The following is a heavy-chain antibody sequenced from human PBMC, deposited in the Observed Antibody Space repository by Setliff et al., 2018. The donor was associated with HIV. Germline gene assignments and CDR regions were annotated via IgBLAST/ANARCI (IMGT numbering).Heavy chain of an antibody. D-gene: IGHD1-7*01. CDR1: GYTLTELS. V-gene: IGHV1-24*01. CDR3: TTFYKLTGTTSFDF. Sequence: ASVKVSCKVSGYTLTELSIHWVRQPPGQGLEWMGGFDPESGGTLYAQNFQDRVTMTDDTSTGTTYMEVTSLRSEDTAIYYCTTFYKLTGTTSFDFWGQGTLVTVS. CDR2: FDPESGGT. J-gene: IGHJ4*02.